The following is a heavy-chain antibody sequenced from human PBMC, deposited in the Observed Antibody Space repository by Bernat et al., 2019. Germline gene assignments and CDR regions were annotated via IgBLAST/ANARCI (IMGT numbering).Heavy chain of an antibody. J-gene: IGHJ4*02. D-gene: IGHD3-3*01. V-gene: IGHV3-7*03. CDR2: IKQDGSEK. Sequence: VQLVESGGGLVQPGGSLRLSCAASGFSFTTYWMSWVRQAPGKGLEWVANIKQDGSEKYYVDSVKGRFTISRDNANNSLYLQMNSLRADDTAVYYCARALGDYDFWSGYPSRRYYFDYWGQGALVTVSS. CDR3: ARALGDYDFWSGYPSRRYYFDY. CDR1: GFSFTTYW.